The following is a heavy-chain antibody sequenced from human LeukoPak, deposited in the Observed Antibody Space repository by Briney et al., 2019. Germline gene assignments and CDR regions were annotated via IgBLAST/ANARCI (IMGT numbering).Heavy chain of an antibody. V-gene: IGHV3-7*01. Sequence: PGGSLRLSCSASGFTFSNHWMNWVRQAPGKGLEWVANINKDGSEKNYVDSVKGRFTISRDNAKNSLYLQMNYLRPEDTAVYYCARQDHGPDYWGQGTLVTLSS. J-gene: IGHJ4*02. CDR1: GFTFSNHW. D-gene: IGHD1-14*01. CDR3: ARQDHGPDY. CDR2: INKDGSEK.